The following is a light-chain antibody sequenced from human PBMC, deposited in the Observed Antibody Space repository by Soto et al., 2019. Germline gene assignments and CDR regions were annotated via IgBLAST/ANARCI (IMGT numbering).Light chain of an antibody. CDR3: LQHTNFPLT. J-gene: IGKJ5*01. V-gene: IGKV1-17*03. Sequence: KMTQSPSAMSASVRDRVTITCRASQGISNHLVWFQQRPGKVPKRLIYDASSLQTGVPSRFSGTGSGTDFTLTISSLQHEDFATYYCLQHTNFPLTFGQGTRMEIQ. CDR2: DAS. CDR1: QGISNH.